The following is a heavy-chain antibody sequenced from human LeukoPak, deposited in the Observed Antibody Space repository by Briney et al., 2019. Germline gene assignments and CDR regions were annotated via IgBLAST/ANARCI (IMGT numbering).Heavy chain of an antibody. CDR3: ARDWGRDGYSQAGL. CDR2: IIPILGIA. CDR1: GGTFSSYA. J-gene: IGHJ3*01. D-gene: IGHD5-24*01. V-gene: IGHV1-69*04. Sequence: SVKVSCKASGGTFSSYAISWVRQAPGQGLEWMGRIIPILGIANYAQKFQGRVTITADKSTSTACMELSSLRSEDTAVYYCARDWGRDGYSQAGLWGQGTMVTVSS.